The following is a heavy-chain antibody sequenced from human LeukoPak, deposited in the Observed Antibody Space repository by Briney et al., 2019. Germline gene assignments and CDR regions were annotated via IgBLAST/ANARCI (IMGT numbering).Heavy chain of an antibody. Sequence: GGSLRLSCAASGFTFSSYAMSWVRQAPGKGLEWVSGISGSGGSTYYADSVKGRFTISRDNSKNTLYLQMNSLRAEDTAVYYCAKVLEYSSGWKGPPEYSFVYWGQPGQVSVSS. CDR2: ISGSGGST. V-gene: IGHV3-23*01. D-gene: IGHD6-19*01. CDR3: AKVLEYSSGWKGPPEYSFVY. CDR1: GFTFSSYA. J-gene: IGHJ4*02.